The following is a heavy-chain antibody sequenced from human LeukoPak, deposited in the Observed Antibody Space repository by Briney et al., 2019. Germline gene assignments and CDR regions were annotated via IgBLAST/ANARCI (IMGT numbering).Heavy chain of an antibody. CDR3: ARESYYDSY. CDR1: GGSISSGSYY. Sequence: SETLSLTCTVSGGSISSGSYYWSWIRQPARKGLEWIGRIYTSGSTNYNPSLKSRVTISVDTSKNQFSLKLSSVTAADTAVYYCARESYYDSYWGQGTLVTVSS. D-gene: IGHD3-22*01. CDR2: IYTSGST. V-gene: IGHV4-61*02. J-gene: IGHJ4*02.